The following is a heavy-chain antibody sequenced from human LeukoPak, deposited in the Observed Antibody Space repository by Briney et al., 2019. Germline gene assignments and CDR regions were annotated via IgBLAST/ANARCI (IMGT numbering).Heavy chain of an antibody. CDR2: ISGSGGST. CDR3: HYYDSSGYYNYYYGMDV. J-gene: IGHJ6*02. D-gene: IGHD3-22*01. Sequence: PGGSLRLSCAASGFTFSSYAMSWVRQAPGKGLEWVSAISGSGGSTYYADSVKGRFTISRDNSKNTLYLQMNSLRAEDTAVYYCHYYDSSGYYNYYYGMDVWGQGTTVTVSS. V-gene: IGHV3-23*01. CDR1: GFTFSSYA.